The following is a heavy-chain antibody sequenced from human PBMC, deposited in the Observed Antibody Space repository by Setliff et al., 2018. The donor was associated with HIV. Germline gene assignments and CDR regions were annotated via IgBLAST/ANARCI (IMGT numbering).Heavy chain of an antibody. D-gene: IGHD5-18*01. CDR3: AREEIHLWSGEDDALDI. CDR1: EYTFTGYY. V-gene: IGHV1-2*06. CDR2: ISPNSGGT. J-gene: IGHJ3*02. Sequence: GASVKVSCKASEYTFTGYYIHWVRQAPGQGLEWMGRISPNSGGTKYAQKFQGRVTMTRDTSISTAYMDLSRLRSDDTAVYYCAREEIHLWSGEDDALDIWGQGTMVTVSS.